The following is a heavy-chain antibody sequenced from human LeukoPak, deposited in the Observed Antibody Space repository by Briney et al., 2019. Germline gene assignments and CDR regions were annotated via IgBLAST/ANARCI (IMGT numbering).Heavy chain of an antibody. Sequence: GRSLRLSCAASGFTFSHYAMHWARQAPGKGLEWVAVISYDGTNKYYADSVKGRFTISRDNSKDTLYLQMNSLRAEDTAVYYCARSPPWGSSGRPLDYWGQGTLVTVSS. CDR2: ISYDGTNK. D-gene: IGHD6-19*01. V-gene: IGHV3-30*04. CDR1: GFTFSHYA. J-gene: IGHJ4*02. CDR3: ARSPPWGSSGRPLDY.